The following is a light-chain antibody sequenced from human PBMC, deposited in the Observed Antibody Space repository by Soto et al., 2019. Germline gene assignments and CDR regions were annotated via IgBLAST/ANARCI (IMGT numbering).Light chain of an antibody. CDR2: DAS. CDR3: QQYGSSTWT. CDR1: KSVSSSY. J-gene: IGKJ1*01. V-gene: IGKV3D-20*01. Sequence: EIVLTQSPATLSLSPGERATLSCGASKSVSSSYLAWYQQKPCLAPKLLIYDASSRATGIPDRFSGSGSGTDFTITISRLEPEDFAVYYCQQYGSSTWTFGQGTKVEIK.